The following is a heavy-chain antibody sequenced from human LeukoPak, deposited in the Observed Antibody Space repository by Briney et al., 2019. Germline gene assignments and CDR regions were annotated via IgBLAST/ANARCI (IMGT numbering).Heavy chain of an antibody. Sequence: ASVKASCKASGYTFTSYDINWVRQATGQGLEWMGWMNPNSGNTGYAQKFQGGVTITRNTSISTAYMELSSLRSEDTAVYYCARGSLHGHFDYWGQGTLVTVSS. CDR2: MNPNSGNT. CDR1: GYTFTSYD. V-gene: IGHV1-8*03. CDR3: ARGSLHGHFDY. J-gene: IGHJ4*02. D-gene: IGHD5-24*01.